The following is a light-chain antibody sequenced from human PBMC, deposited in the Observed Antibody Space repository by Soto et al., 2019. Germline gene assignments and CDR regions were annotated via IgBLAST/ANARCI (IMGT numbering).Light chain of an antibody. CDR2: DVS. J-gene: IGLJ1*01. CDR3: KSYTTTSSFV. Sequence: QSVLTQPASVSGSPGQSITISCTGTRSDIGTYNYVSWYQQHPDKAPRLVIYDVSNRPSGISNRFSGSKSGNTASLTIAGLQSEDEADYYCKSYTTTSSFVFGTGTKVT. CDR1: RSDIGTYNY. V-gene: IGLV2-14*01.